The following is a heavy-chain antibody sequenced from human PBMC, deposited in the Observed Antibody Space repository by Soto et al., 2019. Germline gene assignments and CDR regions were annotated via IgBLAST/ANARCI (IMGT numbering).Heavy chain of an antibody. CDR3: ARGFSSGSGWMYSFDF. CDR2: IYYPGAT. V-gene: IGHV4-4*02. Sequence: QVELQESGPRLVKSSGTLSLTCEVSSGSISTGNWWSWVRQPPGKGLEWIGEIYYPGATNYNPPLKSRVTMTIDKSQDQCSRIVTSATDADTAVYYCARGFSSGSGWMYSFDFRGQGILVSGSS. D-gene: IGHD6-25*01. J-gene: IGHJ4*02. CDR1: SGSISTGNW.